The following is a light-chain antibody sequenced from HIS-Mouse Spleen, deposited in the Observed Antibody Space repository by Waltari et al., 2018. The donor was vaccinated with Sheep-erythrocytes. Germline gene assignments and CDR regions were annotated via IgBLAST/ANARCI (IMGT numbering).Light chain of an antibody. V-gene: IGLV3-1*01. CDR3: QAWDSSTAV. CDR1: KLGDKF. Sequence: SYELTQPPSVSFSPGQTASTTCSGDKLGDKFAYWHQHQPAHSPGLDLYQYSKRPSGTAGLFSGSNSGNTATLTIGGTHAMDEADYYCQAWDSSTAVFGGGTKLTVL. CDR2: QYS. J-gene: IGLJ2*01.